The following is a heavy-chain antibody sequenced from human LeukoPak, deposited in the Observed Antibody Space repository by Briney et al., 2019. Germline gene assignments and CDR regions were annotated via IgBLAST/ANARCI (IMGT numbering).Heavy chain of an antibody. J-gene: IGHJ4*02. D-gene: IGHD1-26*01. CDR1: GYTFTSYG. V-gene: IGHV1-18*01. CDR3: ARDGLYSGSYPSPGY. Sequence: ASVKVSCKASGYTFTSYGISWVRQAPGQGLEWMGWISAYNGNTNYAQKLQGRVTMTTDASTSTAYMELRSLRSDDTAVYYCARDGLYSGSYPSPGYWGQGTLVTVSS. CDR2: ISAYNGNT.